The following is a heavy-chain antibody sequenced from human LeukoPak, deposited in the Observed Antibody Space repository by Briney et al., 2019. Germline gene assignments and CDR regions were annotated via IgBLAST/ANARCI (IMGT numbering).Heavy chain of an antibody. D-gene: IGHD6-19*01. Sequence: SGGSLRLSCAASGFTFSTYWMNWVRQVPGKGLEWVANIKQDGSEKYYVDSVKGRFTISRDNAKNSLYLQMNSLRAEDTAVYYCARTYSSGWYGGDAFDIWGQGTMVTVSS. V-gene: IGHV3-7*02. J-gene: IGHJ3*02. CDR1: GFTFSTYW. CDR3: ARTYSSGWYGGDAFDI. CDR2: IKQDGSEK.